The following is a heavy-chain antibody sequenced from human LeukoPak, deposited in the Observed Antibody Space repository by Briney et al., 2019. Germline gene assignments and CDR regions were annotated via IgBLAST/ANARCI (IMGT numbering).Heavy chain of an antibody. Sequence: SETLSLTCTVSGGSISSSTYYWGWIRQPPGKGLEWIGSIYYSGSTYYNPSLKSRVTISVDTSKNQFSLKLSSVTAADTAVYYCARRPGSPVPLFDYWGQGTLVTVSS. V-gene: IGHV4-39*01. CDR1: GGSISSSTYY. CDR3: ARRPGSPVPLFDY. CDR2: IYYSGST. D-gene: IGHD1-26*01. J-gene: IGHJ4*02.